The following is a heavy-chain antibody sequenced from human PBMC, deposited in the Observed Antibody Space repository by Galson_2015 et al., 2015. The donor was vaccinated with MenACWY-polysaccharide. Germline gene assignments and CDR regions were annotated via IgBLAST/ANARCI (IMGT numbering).Heavy chain of an antibody. V-gene: IGHV1-18*01. Sequence: SVKVSCKASGYSFTTYGISWVRQAPGQGLEWLGWISAYNGNTNYVQKLQGRVTLTTDTSTSTAYMELRSLRSDDAAVYYCARDWGDGGDYWGQGTLVTVSS. CDR3: ARDWGDGGDY. D-gene: IGHD2-21*01. CDR2: ISAYNGNT. J-gene: IGHJ4*02. CDR1: GYSFTTYG.